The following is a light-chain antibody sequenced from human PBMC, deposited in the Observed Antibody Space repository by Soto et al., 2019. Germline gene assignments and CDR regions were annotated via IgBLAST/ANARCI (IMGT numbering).Light chain of an antibody. CDR2: DAS. CDR3: QQYNSYSPLT. Sequence: QWNESPSFLSASVGDRVTITCRASQGISSYLAWYQQKPGKAPKLLIYDASSLESGVPSRFSGSGSGTEFTLTISSLQPDDFATYYCQQYNSYSPLTFGGGTKVDIK. CDR1: QGISSY. J-gene: IGKJ4*01. V-gene: IGKV1-5*01.